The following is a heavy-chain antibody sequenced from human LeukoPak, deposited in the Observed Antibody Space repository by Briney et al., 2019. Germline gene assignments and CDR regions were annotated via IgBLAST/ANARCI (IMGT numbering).Heavy chain of an antibody. CDR1: GDSISSTH. CDR2: IYTNGGT. Sequence: SETLPLTCTVSGDSISSTHWSWIRQPAGKGLEWIGRIYTNGGTDYNPSLKSRVTISRDTSKNQFSLQLTSVTAADTAVYYCARARPQFDYWGQGTLITVSS. J-gene: IGHJ4*02. CDR3: ARARPQFDY. V-gene: IGHV4-4*07. D-gene: IGHD5-24*01.